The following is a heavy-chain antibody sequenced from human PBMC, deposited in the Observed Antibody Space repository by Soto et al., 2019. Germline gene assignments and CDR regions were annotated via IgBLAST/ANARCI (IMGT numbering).Heavy chain of an antibody. D-gene: IGHD3-3*01. J-gene: IGHJ4*02. CDR1: GFVFSGYW. CDR2: ISSDGSST. Sequence: EVQLVESGGGLVQPGGSPRLSCAASGFVFSGYWMDWVRQAPGKGLVWVSRISSDGSSTNYADSVKGRFTISRDNAKTTLYLQMNSLRAEDTAVYYCAREAPFATDLDYWGQGSLVTVSS. V-gene: IGHV3-74*01. CDR3: AREAPFATDLDY.